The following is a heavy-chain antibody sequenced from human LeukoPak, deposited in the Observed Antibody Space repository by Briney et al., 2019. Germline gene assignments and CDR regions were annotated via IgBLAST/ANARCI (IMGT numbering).Heavy chain of an antibody. CDR1: KFTFSSYW. CDR3: ARDKRDGYFNV. CDR2: IKEDGSAK. V-gene: IGHV3-7*03. D-gene: IGHD3-22*01. J-gene: IGHJ6*02. Sequence: GGSLRLSCVASKFTFSSYWMSWVRQSQGKGLEWVANIKEDGSAKYYVDSVKGRFTISRDNAKNSLYLQMNSLRAEDMAVYYCARDKRDGYFNVWGQGTTVTVSS.